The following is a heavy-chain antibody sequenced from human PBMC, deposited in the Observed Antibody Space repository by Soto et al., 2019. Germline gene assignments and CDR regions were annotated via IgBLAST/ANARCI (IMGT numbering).Heavy chain of an antibody. V-gene: IGHV4-59*11. Sequence: SETLSLTCTVSGVSITSHYWSWIRQYTGKGLEWIAYMHHSGSTNYNPSLKSRVTVSIDTSKSQVSLRLSSVTAEDTAVYYCARVTPYYYDSSGSFDPWGQGTLVTVSS. CDR1: GVSITSHY. CDR2: MHHSGST. CDR3: ARVTPYYYDSSGSFDP. D-gene: IGHD3-22*01. J-gene: IGHJ5*02.